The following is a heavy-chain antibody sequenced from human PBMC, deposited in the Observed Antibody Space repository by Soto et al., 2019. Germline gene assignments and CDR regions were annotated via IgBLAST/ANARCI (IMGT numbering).Heavy chain of an antibody. CDR3: ARDRSVVVPAAIPRYWFDP. J-gene: IGHJ5*02. Sequence: QVQLVESGGGVVQPGRSLRLSCAASGFTFSSYGMRWVRQAPGKGLEWVAVIWYDGSNKYYADSVKGRFTISRDNSKNTLYLQMNSLRAEDTAVYYCARDRSVVVPAAIPRYWFDPWGQGTLVTVSS. CDR2: IWYDGSNK. D-gene: IGHD2-2*02. V-gene: IGHV3-33*01. CDR1: GFTFSSYG.